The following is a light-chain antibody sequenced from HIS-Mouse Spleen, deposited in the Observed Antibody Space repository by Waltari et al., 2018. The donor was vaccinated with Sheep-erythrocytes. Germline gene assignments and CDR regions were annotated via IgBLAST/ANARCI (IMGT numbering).Light chain of an antibody. CDR1: KLGDKY. CDR3: QAWDSSTAWNVV. V-gene: IGLV3-1*01. CDR2: QDS. Sequence: SYELTQPPSVSVSPGQTASITCSGDKLGDKYACWYQQKPGQSPVLVIYQDSKRPSGVPERFSRSNSGTTATLTISGTQAMDEADYYCQAWDSSTAWNVVFGGGTKLTVL. J-gene: IGLJ2*01.